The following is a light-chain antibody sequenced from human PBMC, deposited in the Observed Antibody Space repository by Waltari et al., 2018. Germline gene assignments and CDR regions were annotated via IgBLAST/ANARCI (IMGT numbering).Light chain of an antibody. CDR2: DVS. V-gene: IGLV2-14*03. CDR3: SSYTSSSTPGVV. Sequence: QSALTQPASVSGSPGQSIPISCTGTSSDVGGYNYVSWYQQHPGKAPKLMIYDVSNRSSGVSNRFSGSKSGNTASLTISGLQAEDEADYYCSSYTSSSTPGVVFGGGTKLTVL. J-gene: IGLJ2*01. CDR1: SSDVGGYNY.